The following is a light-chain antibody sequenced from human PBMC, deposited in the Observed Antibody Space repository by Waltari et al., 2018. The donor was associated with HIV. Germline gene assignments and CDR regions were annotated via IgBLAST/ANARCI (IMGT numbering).Light chain of an antibody. V-gene: IGLV1-44*01. J-gene: IGLJ7*01. CDR3: AAWDDSLNAPAV. Sequence: QSVLTQPPSASGTPGQRVTISCSGSSSNIGSNTVNWYQQLPGTAPKLLIYSNNQRPSGVPDRVSGSKSGTSASLAISGLQSEDEAEYYCAAWDDSLNAPAVFGGGTQLTVL. CDR1: SSNIGSNT. CDR2: SNN.